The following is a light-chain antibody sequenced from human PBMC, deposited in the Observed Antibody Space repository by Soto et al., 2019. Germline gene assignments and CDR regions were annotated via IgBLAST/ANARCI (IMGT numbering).Light chain of an antibody. CDR1: QSVSSY. V-gene: IGKV3-11*01. CDR2: DAS. J-gene: IGKJ5*01. CDR3: QQYNSYSPTWT. Sequence: EIVLTQSPATLSLSPGERATLSCRASQSVSSYLAWYQQKPGQAPRLLIYDASNRATGIPARFSGSGSGTDFTLTISSLQPDDFATYYCQQYNSYSPTWTFGRGTRLEIK.